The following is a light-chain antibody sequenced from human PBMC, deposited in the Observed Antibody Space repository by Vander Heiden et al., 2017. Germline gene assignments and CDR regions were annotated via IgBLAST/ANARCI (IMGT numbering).Light chain of an antibody. CDR1: SGYNTYK. CDR2: VGVGGIVG. J-gene: IGLJ2*01. CDR3: ATDHGSGSKFVSLI. V-gene: IGLV9-49*01. Sequence: QPVLTQAPSASASLGDSVTLTCILSSGYNTYKVDWYQQRPGKGPRFVMRVGVGGIVGSKGDGIPDRFSVLGSGLDRYLTIRNIQEEDEGDYHCATDHGSGSKFVSLIFGGGTKLTGL.